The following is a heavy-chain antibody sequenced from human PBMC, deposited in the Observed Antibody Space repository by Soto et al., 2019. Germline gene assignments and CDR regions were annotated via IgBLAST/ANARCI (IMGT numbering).Heavy chain of an antibody. D-gene: IGHD4-17*01. Sequence: GGSLRLSCAASGFTFSSYAMSWVRQAPGKGLEWVSAISGSGGSTYYADSVKGRFTISRDNSKNTLYLQMNSLRAEDTAVYYCADVGGQGILEHNDYGDPMWGWFDPWGQGTLVTVSS. J-gene: IGHJ5*02. CDR2: ISGSGGST. CDR3: ADVGGQGILEHNDYGDPMWGWFDP. V-gene: IGHV3-23*01. CDR1: GFTFSSYA.